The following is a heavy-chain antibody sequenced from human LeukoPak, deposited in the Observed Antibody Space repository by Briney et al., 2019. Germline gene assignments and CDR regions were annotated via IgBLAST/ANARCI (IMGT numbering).Heavy chain of an antibody. CDR3: ASSVGGYYDFDY. D-gene: IGHD3-22*01. CDR2: IIPIFGTA. CDR1: GGTFSSYA. V-gene: IGHV1-69*01. Sequence: GASVKVSCKASGGTFSSYAISWVRQAPGQGLEWIGGIIPIFGTANYAQKFQGRVTITADESTSTAYMELSSLRSEDTAVYCCASSVGGYYDFDYWGQGTLVTVSS. J-gene: IGHJ4*02.